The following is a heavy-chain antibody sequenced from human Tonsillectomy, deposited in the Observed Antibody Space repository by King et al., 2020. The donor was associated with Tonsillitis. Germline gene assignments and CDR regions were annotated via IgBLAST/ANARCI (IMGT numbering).Heavy chain of an antibody. CDR3: ARVDASGIIADY. V-gene: IGHV3-11*06. CDR1: GFSLSDYY. CDR2: ISTSSSYT. J-gene: IGHJ4*02. Sequence: HVQLVESGGGLVKPGGSLRLSCAASGFSLSDYYMSWIRQAPGKGLDWVSYISTSSSYTNYADAVKGRFTISRDNAKNSLYLQMNSLRAEDTAVYYCARVDASGIIADYWGQGTLVTVSS. D-gene: IGHD3-10*01.